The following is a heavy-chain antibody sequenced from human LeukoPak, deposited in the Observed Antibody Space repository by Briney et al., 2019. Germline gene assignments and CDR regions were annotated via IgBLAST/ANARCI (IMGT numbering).Heavy chain of an antibody. J-gene: IGHJ3*02. Sequence: PSETLSLTCNVSGDSVSSVYWSWIRQPPGKGLEWIGYIYYNGYTDYNPSLKSRVTISVDTSKNQFSLKLSSVTAADTAVYYCANSGSVTTGFFGAFDIWGQGTMVTVSS. CDR2: IYYNGYT. CDR3: ANSGSVTTGFFGAFDI. CDR1: GDSVSSVY. D-gene: IGHD4-17*01. V-gene: IGHV4-59*02.